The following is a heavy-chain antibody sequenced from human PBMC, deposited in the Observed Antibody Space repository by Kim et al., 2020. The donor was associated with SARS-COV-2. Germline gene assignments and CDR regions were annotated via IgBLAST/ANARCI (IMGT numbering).Heavy chain of an antibody. D-gene: IGHD3-22*01. J-gene: IGHJ4*02. CDR1: GGSISSGGYY. CDR2: IYYSGST. CDR3: ARAPGLGTMIVVVTHFDY. V-gene: IGHV4-31*03. Sequence: SETLSLTCTVSGGSISSGGYYWSWIRQHPGKGLEWIGYIYYSGSTYYNPSLKSRVTISVDTSKNQFSLKLSSVTAADTAVYYGARAPGLGTMIVVVTHFDYWGQRTLVTVSS.